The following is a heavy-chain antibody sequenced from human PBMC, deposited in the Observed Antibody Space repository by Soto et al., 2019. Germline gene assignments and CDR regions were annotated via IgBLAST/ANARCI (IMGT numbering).Heavy chain of an antibody. Sequence: ASVKVSFKASGYTFTSYGISWVRQAPGQGLEWMGWISAYNGNTNYAQKLQGRVTMTTDTSTSTAYMELRSLRSDDTAVYYCAGGPDYGDSNIVAFDIWGQGTMVTVSS. CDR1: GYTFTSYG. V-gene: IGHV1-18*01. CDR3: AGGPDYGDSNIVAFDI. D-gene: IGHD4-17*01. CDR2: ISAYNGNT. J-gene: IGHJ3*02.